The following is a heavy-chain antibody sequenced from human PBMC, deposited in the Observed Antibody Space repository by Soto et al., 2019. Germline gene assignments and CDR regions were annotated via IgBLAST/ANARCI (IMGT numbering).Heavy chain of an antibody. J-gene: IGHJ6*02. CDR3: ARGPVGGGNSPPYYYYGMDV. CDR2: ITHTGST. CDR1: GGSFNGYY. Sequence: SETLSLTCAVYGGSFNGYYWSWIRQPPGKGLEWIGEITHTGSTNYNPYLKSRVTISVDTSKNQFSLKLSSVTAADTAVYYCARGPVGGGNSPPYYYYGMDVWGQGTTVTVSS. V-gene: IGHV4-34*01. D-gene: IGHD2-21*02.